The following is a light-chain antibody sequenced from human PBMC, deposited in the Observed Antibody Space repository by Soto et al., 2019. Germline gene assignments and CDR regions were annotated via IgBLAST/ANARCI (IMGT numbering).Light chain of an antibody. CDR2: DTS. CDR3: QQRLMT. J-gene: IGKJ1*01. CDR1: QSVSDY. V-gene: IGKV3-11*01. Sequence: ERVFKQSPATLSLSPVGRASLSCRASQSVSDYLAWYRQKPRQAPRLLIYDTSNRATGIPARFSGSGSGTDFTLTISSLEPEDFAVYYCQQRLMTFGQGTKV.